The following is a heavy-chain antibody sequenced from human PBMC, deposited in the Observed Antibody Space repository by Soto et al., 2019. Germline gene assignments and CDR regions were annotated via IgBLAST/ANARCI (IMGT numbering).Heavy chain of an antibody. CDR2: ISYDGSNK. J-gene: IGHJ4*02. V-gene: IGHV3-30*18. CDR1: GFTFSSHG. D-gene: IGHD3-3*01. CDR3: AKARAVLRFLEWLSALDY. Sequence: QVQLVESGGGVVQPGRSLRLSCAASGFTFSSHGMHWVRQAPGKGLEWVAVISYDGSNKYYADSVKGRFTISRDNSKNTLYLQMNSLRAEDTAVYYCAKARAVLRFLEWLSALDYWGQGTLVTVSS.